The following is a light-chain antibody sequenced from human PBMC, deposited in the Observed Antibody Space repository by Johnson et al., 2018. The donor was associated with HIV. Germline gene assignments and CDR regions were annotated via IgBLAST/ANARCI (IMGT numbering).Light chain of an antibody. V-gene: IGLV1-51*02. Sequence: QSVLTQPPSVSAAPGQKVTISCSGSSSNIGNNYVSWYQHLPGTAPKLLIYENNKRPSGIPSRFSGSKSGTSATLGITGLQTGDEADYYCGTCVGSLSAWVFGTGTKVTVL. CDR2: ENN. J-gene: IGLJ1*01. CDR3: GTCVGSLSAWV. CDR1: SSNIGNNY.